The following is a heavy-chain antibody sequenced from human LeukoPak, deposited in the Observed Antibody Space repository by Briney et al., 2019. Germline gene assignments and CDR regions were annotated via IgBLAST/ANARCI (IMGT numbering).Heavy chain of an antibody. Sequence: PSETLSLTCTVSGDSVSGNYWSWIRQPPGKGLEWIGYIHYSGSTNYNPSLKSRVTISVDTSKDQLSLKLSSVTAADTAVYYCARGQRGYFDYWGQGTLVTVSS. CDR2: IHYSGST. D-gene: IGHD1-1*01. V-gene: IGHV4-59*02. CDR3: ARGQRGYFDY. J-gene: IGHJ4*02. CDR1: GDSVSGNY.